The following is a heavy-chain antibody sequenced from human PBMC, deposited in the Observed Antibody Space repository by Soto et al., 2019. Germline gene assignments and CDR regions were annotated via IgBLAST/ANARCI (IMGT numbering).Heavy chain of an antibody. CDR3: TKGRYLEWFLSGGGEES. V-gene: IGHV3-23*01. D-gene: IGHD3-3*01. J-gene: IGHJ5*02. CDR2: INGGGIST. Sequence: VLLLRLWCAVSGGKFGGFVRSWVRKNNEKGLEWVSAINGGGISTYYADSVKGRFTISRDQSKNTIYLQMDSLRVEDTALYYCTKGRYLEWFLSGGGEESWGRGTLVTVSS. CDR1: GGKFGGFV.